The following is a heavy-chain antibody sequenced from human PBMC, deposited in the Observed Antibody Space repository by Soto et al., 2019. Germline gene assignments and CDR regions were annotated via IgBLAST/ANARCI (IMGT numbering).Heavy chain of an antibody. D-gene: IGHD3-10*01. CDR1: GFNFGPFW. CDR2: INSDGSTI. V-gene: IGHV3-74*01. CDR3: ARDRGYPDSFDI. J-gene: IGHJ3*02. Sequence: GGSLRLSCAASGFNFGPFWMHWVRQVPGKGLVWVSHINSDGSTIAYADSVKGRFTISRDNAKSTLFLQMNSLRVEDTAVYYCARDRGYPDSFDIWGQGTMVTVSS.